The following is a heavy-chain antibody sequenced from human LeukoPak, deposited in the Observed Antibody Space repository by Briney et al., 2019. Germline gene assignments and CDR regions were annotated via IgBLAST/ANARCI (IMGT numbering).Heavy chain of an antibody. CDR3: AREGGAAAGTALLWFDP. J-gene: IGHJ5*02. CDR2: IIPIFGTA. D-gene: IGHD6-13*01. CDR1: GGTFSSYA. Sequence: ASVKVSCKASGGTFSSYAISWVRQAPGQGLEWMGGIIPIFGTANYAQKFQGRVTITTDESTSTAYMELSSLRSEDTAVYYCAREGGAAAGTALLWFDPWGQGTLVTVSS. V-gene: IGHV1-69*05.